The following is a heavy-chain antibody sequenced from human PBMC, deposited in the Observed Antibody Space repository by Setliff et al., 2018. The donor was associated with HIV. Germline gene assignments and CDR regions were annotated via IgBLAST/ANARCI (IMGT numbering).Heavy chain of an antibody. CDR1: GASISSSSHH. V-gene: IGHV4-39*01. D-gene: IGHD1-26*01. CDR2: IYYTGST. J-gene: IGHJ6*03. Sequence: SETLSLTCTVSGASISSSSHHWAWIRQPPGKGLEYIGNIYYTGSTHHNPSLESRVATSVDTSKNQFSLKLSAVTAADTAVYYCARIVRWELVATSTFFYYYMDVWGKGTTVTVSS. CDR3: ARIVRWELVATSTFFYYYMDV.